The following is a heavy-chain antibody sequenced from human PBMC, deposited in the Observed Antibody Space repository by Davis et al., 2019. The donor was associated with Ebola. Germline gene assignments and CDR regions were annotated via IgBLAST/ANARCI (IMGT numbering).Heavy chain of an antibody. J-gene: IGHJ6*02. V-gene: IGHV1-3*01. CDR3: ASGVRYFDHDYYYYGMDV. CDR2: INAGNGNT. D-gene: IGHD3-9*01. CDR1: GYIFTTYA. Sequence: ASVKVSCKASGYIFTTYAIHWVRQAPGQRLEWMGWINAGNGNTKYSQKFQGRVTITRDTSASTAYMELSSLRSEDTAVYYCASGVRYFDHDYYYYGMDVWGQGTTVTVSS.